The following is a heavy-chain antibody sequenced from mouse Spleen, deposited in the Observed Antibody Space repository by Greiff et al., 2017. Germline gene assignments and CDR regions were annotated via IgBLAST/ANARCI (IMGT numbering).Heavy chain of an antibody. D-gene: IGHD3-2*01. CDR3: ARPRQLGLAWFAY. V-gene: IGHV1-78*01. Sequence: QVQLQQSDAELVKPGASVKISCKVSGYTFTDHTIHWMKQRPEQGLEWIGYIYPRDGSTKYNEKFKGKATLTADKSSSTAYMQLSSLTSEDSAVYYCARPRQLGLAWFAYWGQGTLVTVSA. J-gene: IGHJ3*01. CDR1: GYTFTDHT. CDR2: IYPRDGST.